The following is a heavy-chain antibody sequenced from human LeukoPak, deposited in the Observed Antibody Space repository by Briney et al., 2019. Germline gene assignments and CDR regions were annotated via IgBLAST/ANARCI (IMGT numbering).Heavy chain of an antibody. CDR1: GFTFDDYA. Sequence: GGSLRLSCAASGFTFDDYAMHWVRQAPGKGLEWVSGISWNSGSIGYADSVKGRFTISRDNAKNSLYVQMNSLRAEDTGVYYCAKGPSKSNAFDIWGQGTMVTVSS. CDR2: ISWNSGSI. J-gene: IGHJ3*02. CDR3: AKGPSKSNAFDI. V-gene: IGHV3-9*01.